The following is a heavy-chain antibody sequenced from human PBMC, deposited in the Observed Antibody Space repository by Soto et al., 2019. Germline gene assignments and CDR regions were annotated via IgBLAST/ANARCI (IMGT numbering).Heavy chain of an antibody. Sequence: EVQLVASGGGLVQPGGSLRLSCVASGFTFDYYWMHWVRQAPGEGLMWVSRLQTDGSHPDYADSVKGRFTISRDNAKNPLYLQMNNLRAEDTAVYCGRGGDPDYWGQGTLVTVSS. J-gene: IGHJ4*02. CDR1: GFTFDYYW. V-gene: IGHV3-74*01. D-gene: IGHD2-21*02. CDR2: LQTDGSHP. CDR3: GRGGDPDY.